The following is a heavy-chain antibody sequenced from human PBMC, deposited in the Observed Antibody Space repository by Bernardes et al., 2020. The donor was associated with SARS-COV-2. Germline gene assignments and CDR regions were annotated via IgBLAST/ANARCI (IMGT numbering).Heavy chain of an antibody. D-gene: IGHD6-19*01. CDR3: ANLGIAVAGDPGGMDV. CDR1: GFTFGDYA. V-gene: IGHV3-9*01. Sequence: GGSLRLSCAASGFTFGDYAMHWVRQAPGKGLEWVSGISWNSGSIGYADSVKGRFTISRDNAKNSLYLQMNSLRAEDTALYYCANLGIAVAGDPGGMDVWGQGTTVTVSS. J-gene: IGHJ6*02. CDR2: ISWNSGSI.